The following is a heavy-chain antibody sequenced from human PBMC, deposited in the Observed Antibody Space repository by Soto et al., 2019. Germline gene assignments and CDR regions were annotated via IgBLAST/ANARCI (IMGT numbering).Heavy chain of an antibody. J-gene: IGHJ4*02. CDR1: GYTFTSYG. CDR3: ARTHSAVLRYFDWLWDFDY. D-gene: IGHD3-9*01. Sequence: ASVKVSCKASGYTFTSYGISWVRQAPGQGLEWMGWISAYNGNTNYAQKLQGRVTMTTDTSTSTAYMELRSLRSDDTAVYYCARTHSAVLRYFDWLWDFDYWGQGNLVTVSS. CDR2: ISAYNGNT. V-gene: IGHV1-18*01.